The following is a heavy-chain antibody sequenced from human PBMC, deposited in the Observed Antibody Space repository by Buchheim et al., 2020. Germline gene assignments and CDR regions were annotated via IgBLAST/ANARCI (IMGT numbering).Heavy chain of an antibody. Sequence: QVQLVESGGGVVQPGRSLRLSCAASGFTFSSYGMHWVRQPPGKGLEWVAVISYDGSNKNYADSVKGRFTISRDNSKNTLYLQMNSLRAEDTAVYYCAKDLKYDDILTGYYRARMYYYGMDVGGQRTT. D-gene: IGHD3-9*01. CDR3: AKDLKYDDILTGYYRARMYYYGMDV. CDR2: ISYDGSNK. V-gene: IGHV3-30*18. J-gene: IGHJ6*02. CDR1: GFTFSSYG.